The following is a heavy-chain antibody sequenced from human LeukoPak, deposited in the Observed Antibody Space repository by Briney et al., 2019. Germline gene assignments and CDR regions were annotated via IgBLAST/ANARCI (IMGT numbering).Heavy chain of an antibody. V-gene: IGHV4-59*01. CDR1: GDSFNNYY. J-gene: IGHJ5*02. CDR3: ARLPSYSSSQNWIDP. Sequence: SETLSLTCTVSGDSFNNYYWNWLRQSPGKGLEWLGYISYSGSTKYNPSLKSRVTISGDTPNNQFSLRLNFVTVADTAMYYCARLPSYSSSQNWIDPWGQGTLVTVSS. CDR2: ISYSGST. D-gene: IGHD2-2*01.